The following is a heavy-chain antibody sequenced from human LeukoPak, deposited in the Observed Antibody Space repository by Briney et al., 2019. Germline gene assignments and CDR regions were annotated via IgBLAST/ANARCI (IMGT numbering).Heavy chain of an antibody. Sequence: GGSLRLSCAASGFTFNNYAMSWVRQAPGKGLEWVSAISGSDAGTYYADSVKGRFTISRDNSKNTLYLQMNSLRAEDAAVYYCAREHYNLLTGRGGYFDYWGQGTLVTVSS. CDR3: AREHYNLLTGRGGYFDY. J-gene: IGHJ4*02. V-gene: IGHV3-23*01. CDR1: GFTFNNYA. D-gene: IGHD3-9*01. CDR2: ISGSDAGT.